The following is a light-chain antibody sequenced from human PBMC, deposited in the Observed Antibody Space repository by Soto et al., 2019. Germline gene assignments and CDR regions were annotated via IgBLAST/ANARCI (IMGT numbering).Light chain of an antibody. Sequence: QSVLTQPPSASGSPGQSVTISCAGTSSDVGAFNYVSWYQQLPGKAPKLMIYVVTKRPSGVPDRFSGSKSGNTASLTVSGLQAEDEADYYCSSYAGSNNVIFGGGTKLTVL. J-gene: IGLJ2*01. CDR1: SSDVGAFNY. V-gene: IGLV2-8*01. CDR3: SSYAGSNNVI. CDR2: VVT.